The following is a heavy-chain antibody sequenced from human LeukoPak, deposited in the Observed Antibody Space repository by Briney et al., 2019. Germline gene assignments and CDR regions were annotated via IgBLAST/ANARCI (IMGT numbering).Heavy chain of an antibody. CDR2: IFSGGST. J-gene: IGHJ6*02. CDR3: ARHYGSGSYIYYYFSMDV. CDR1: GFTVSSNF. V-gene: IGHV3-66*04. D-gene: IGHD3-10*01. Sequence: GGSLRLSCAASGFTVSSNFMSWVRQAPGKGLEWVSVIFSGGSTYYADSVKGRFTISRDNSKNTLYLQMNSLRVEDTAVYYCARHYGSGSYIYYYFSMDVWGQGTTVTVSS.